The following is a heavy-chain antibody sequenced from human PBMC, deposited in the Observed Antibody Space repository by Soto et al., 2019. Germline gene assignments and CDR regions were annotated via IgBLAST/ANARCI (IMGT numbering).Heavy chain of an antibody. CDR1: GDSVSSTSAA. J-gene: IGHJ6*03. CDR3: ARSSSSLLYYYYYMDV. Sequence: SQTLSLTCAISGDSVSSTSAAWNWIRQSPSRGLEWLGRTYYRSKWYNDYAVSVKSRITINPDTSKNQFSLQLNSVTPEDTAVYYCARSSSSLLYYYYYMDVWGKGTTVTVSS. D-gene: IGHD6-6*01. CDR2: TYYRSKWYN. V-gene: IGHV6-1*01.